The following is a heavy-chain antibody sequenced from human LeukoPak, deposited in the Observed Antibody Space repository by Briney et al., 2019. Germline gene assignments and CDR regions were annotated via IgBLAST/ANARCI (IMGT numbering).Heavy chain of an antibody. D-gene: IGHD1-26*01. V-gene: IGHV3-21*06. CDR2: ITSSSSYI. CDR1: GFTFSTYN. J-gene: IGHJ6*03. CDR3: ARDPYSGNYGNDYYYYMDV. Sequence: TGGSLRLSCAASGFTFSTYNMNWVRHAPGKGLEWISSITSSSSYIYYADSVKGRFTISRDNAKNSLYLQMNSLSPDDTAVYFCARDPYSGNYGNDYYYYMDVWGKGTTVTISS.